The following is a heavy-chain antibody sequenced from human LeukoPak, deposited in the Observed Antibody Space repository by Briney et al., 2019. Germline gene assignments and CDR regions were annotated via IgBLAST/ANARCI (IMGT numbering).Heavy chain of an antibody. D-gene: IGHD3-22*01. CDR3: AKGNYYYDSSGSFDY. CDR1: GFTFDDYT. V-gene: IGHV3-43*01. J-gene: IGHJ4*02. Sequence: GGSLRLSCAASGFTFDDYTMHWVRQAPGKGLEWVSLISWDGGSTYYADSVKGRFTISRDSSKNSLYLQMNSLRTEDTALYYCAKGNYYYDSSGSFDYWGQGTLVTVSS. CDR2: ISWDGGST.